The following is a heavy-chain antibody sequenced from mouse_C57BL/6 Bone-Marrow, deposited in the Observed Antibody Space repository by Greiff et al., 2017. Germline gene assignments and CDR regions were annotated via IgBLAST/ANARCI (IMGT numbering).Heavy chain of an antibody. CDR3: ARAWGPAWFAD. V-gene: IGHV1-81*01. D-gene: IGHD4-1*01. CDR2: IYPRSGNP. CDR1: GYTFTSYG. J-gene: IGHJ3*01. Sequence: VQLQQSGAELARPGASVKLSCKASGYTFTSYGISWVKQRTGQGLEWIGEIYPRSGNPYYNEKFKGKATLTADKSSSTAYMELRSLTSEDSAVYFCARAWGPAWFADWGQGTLVTVSA.